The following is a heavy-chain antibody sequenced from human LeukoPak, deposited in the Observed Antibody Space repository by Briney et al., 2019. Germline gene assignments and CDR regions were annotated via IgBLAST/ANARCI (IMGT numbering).Heavy chain of an antibody. V-gene: IGHV4-61*01. J-gene: IGHJ5*02. Sequence: PSETLSLTCTVSGGSVSSGSYYWSWIRQPPGKGLEWIGYIYYSGSTNYNPSLKSRVTISVDTSRNQFSLKLSSVTAADTAVYYCARYVGYDFLSGYSYNWFDPWGQGTLVTVSS. CDR1: GGSVSSGSYY. CDR2: IYYSGST. D-gene: IGHD3-3*01. CDR3: ARYVGYDFLSGYSYNWFDP.